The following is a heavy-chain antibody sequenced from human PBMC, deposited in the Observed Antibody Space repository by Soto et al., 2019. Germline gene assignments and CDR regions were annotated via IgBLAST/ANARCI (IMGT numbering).Heavy chain of an antibody. CDR2: ISSSSSYI. CDR1: GFTFSSYS. CDR3: ASSVVAPDAFDI. D-gene: IGHD2-2*01. V-gene: IGHV3-21*01. J-gene: IGHJ3*02. Sequence: EVQLVESGGGLVKPGGSLRLSCAASGFTFSSYSMNGVRQAPGKGLEWVSSISSSSSYIYYADSVKGRFTISRDNAKNSLSLQMNSLRAEDTAVYYCASSVVAPDAFDIWGQGTMVTVSS.